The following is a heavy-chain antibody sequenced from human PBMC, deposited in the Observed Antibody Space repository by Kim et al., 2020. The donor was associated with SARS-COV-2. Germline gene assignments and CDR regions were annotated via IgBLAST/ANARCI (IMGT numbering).Heavy chain of an antibody. D-gene: IGHD1-26*01. Sequence: GGSLRLSCAASGFTVSSNYMSWVRQAPGKGLEWVSVIYSGGSTYYADSVKGRFTISRDNSKNTLYLQMNSLRAGDTAVYYCARDPPRYSGSYFPFDYWGQGTLVTVSS. CDR2: IYSGGST. V-gene: IGHV3-66*01. CDR3: ARDPPRYSGSYFPFDY. CDR1: GFTVSSNY. J-gene: IGHJ4*02.